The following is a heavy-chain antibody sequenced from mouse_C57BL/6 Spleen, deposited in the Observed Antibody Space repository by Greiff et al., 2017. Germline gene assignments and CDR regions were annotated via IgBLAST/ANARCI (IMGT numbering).Heavy chain of an antibody. J-gene: IGHJ1*03. CDR3: TRGGVDDYDGPHWYFDV. Sequence: VQLQQSGTVLARPGASVKMSCKTSGYTFTSYWMHWVKQRPGQGLEWIGAIYPGNSDTSYNQKFKGKAKLTAVTAASTAYMELSSLTNEDSAVXYCTRGGVDDYDGPHWYFDVWGTGTTVTVSS. V-gene: IGHV1-5*01. CDR2: IYPGNSDT. D-gene: IGHD2-4*01. CDR1: GYTFTSYW.